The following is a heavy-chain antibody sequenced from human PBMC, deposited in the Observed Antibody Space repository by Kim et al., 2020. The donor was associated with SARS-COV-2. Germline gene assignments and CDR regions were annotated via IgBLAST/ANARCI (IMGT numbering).Heavy chain of an antibody. CDR2: IYYTGST. Sequence: SETLSLTCSVSGGSISSSYWSWIRQPPGKGLEYIAYIYYTGSTTYNPSLKSRVTISVDTSKNQFSLKLSSVTAADTAVYYCARYGSNSWTPTVNWFDPWGQGTLVTVSS. V-gene: IGHV4-59*13. CDR1: GGSISSSY. CDR3: ARYGSNSWTPTVNWFDP. J-gene: IGHJ5*02. D-gene: IGHD4-4*01.